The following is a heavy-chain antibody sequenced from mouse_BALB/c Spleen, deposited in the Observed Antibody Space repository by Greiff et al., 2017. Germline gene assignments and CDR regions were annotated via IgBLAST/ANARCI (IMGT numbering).Heavy chain of an antibody. CDR1: GFNIKDYY. V-gene: IGHV14-4*02. CDR3: NAWRYDEDLDY. D-gene: IGHD2-14*01. J-gene: IGHJ2*01. CDR2: IDPENGDT. Sequence: VQLQQSGAELVRSGASVKLSCTASGFNIKDYYMHWVKQRPEQGLEWIGWIDPENGDTEYAPKFQGKATMTADTSSNTAYLQLSSLTSEDTAVYYCNAWRYDEDLDYWGQGTTLTVSS.